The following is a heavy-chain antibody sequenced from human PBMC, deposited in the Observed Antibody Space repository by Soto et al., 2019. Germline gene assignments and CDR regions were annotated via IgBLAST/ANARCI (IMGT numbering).Heavy chain of an antibody. Sequence: PWGSLRLSCAASGFTFSGSAMHWVRQASGKGLEWVGRIRSKANSYATAYAASVKGRFTISRDDSKNTAYLQMNSLKTEDTAVYYCTRHQTYGDYVDFDYWGQGTLVTVSS. CDR3: TRHQTYGDYVDFDY. D-gene: IGHD4-17*01. J-gene: IGHJ4*02. CDR2: IRSKANSYAT. V-gene: IGHV3-73*01. CDR1: GFTFSGSA.